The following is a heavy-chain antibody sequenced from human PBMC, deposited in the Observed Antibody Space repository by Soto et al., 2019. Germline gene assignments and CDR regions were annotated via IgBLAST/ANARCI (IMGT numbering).Heavy chain of an antibody. Sequence: PSETLSLTCAVYGGSFSGYYWSWIRQPPGKGLEWIGEINHSGSTNYNPSLKSRVTISVGTSKNQFSLKLSSVTAADTAVYYCARDQVVPAAMEHPRIIYYYHGMDVWGQGTTVTVSS. V-gene: IGHV4-34*01. CDR2: INHSGST. D-gene: IGHD2-2*01. CDR1: GGSFSGYY. J-gene: IGHJ6*02. CDR3: ARDQVVPAAMEHPRIIYYYHGMDV.